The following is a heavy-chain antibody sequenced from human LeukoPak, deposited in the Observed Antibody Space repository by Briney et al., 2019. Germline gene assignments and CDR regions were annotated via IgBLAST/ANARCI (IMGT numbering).Heavy chain of an antibody. CDR3: ARRGYHNWFDP. D-gene: IGHD5-18*01. V-gene: IGHV1-18*01. J-gene: IGHJ5*02. CDR1: GYSFNKYG. CDR2: ISAYNGYT. Sequence: ASVKVSCKASGYSFNKYGISWVRQAPGQGLEWMGWISAYNGYTKYAQKLQGRVTMTTDTSTSTAYMELRSLRSDDTAVYYCARRGYHNWFDPWGQGTLVTVSS.